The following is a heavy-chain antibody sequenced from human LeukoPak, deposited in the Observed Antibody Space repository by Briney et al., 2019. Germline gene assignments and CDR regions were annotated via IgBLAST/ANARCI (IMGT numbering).Heavy chain of an antibody. J-gene: IGHJ4*02. D-gene: IGHD5-18*01. CDR2: IKLDGSET. CDR3: ARGYSYICY. Sequence: GGSLRLSCAASGFTFSSYWMSWVRQAPGKGLEWVANIKLDGSETNYGDSVKGRFTISRDNAKNSLFLQMNSLRAEDTAVYYCARGYSYICYWGQGTPVSVSS. CDR1: GFTFSSYW. V-gene: IGHV3-7*04.